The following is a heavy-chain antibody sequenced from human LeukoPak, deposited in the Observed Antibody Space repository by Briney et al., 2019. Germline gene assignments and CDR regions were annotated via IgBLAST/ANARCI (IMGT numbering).Heavy chain of an antibody. V-gene: IGHV4-31*03. Sequence: PSETLSLTCTVSGGSISSGGYYWSWIRQHPGKGLEWIGYIYYSGSTYYNPSLKSRVTISVDTSKNQFSLKLSSVTAADTAVYYCARMTSARSPRFDPWGQGTLVTVSS. CDR2: IYYSGST. CDR3: ARMTSARSPRFDP. J-gene: IGHJ5*02. CDR1: GGSISSGGYY. D-gene: IGHD2-21*02.